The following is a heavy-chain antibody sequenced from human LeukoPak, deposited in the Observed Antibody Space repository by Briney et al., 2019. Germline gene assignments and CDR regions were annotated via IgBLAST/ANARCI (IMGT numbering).Heavy chain of an antibody. CDR1: GFTFSSYS. J-gene: IGHJ1*01. V-gene: IGHV3-30*09. CDR2: ISYDGNYK. CDR3: ADDRYSSGWYGNFQH. D-gene: IGHD6-19*01. Sequence: GGSLRLSCAASGFTFSSYSIHWVRQAPGKGLEWVAVISYDGNYKYYADSVKGRFAISRDNSKNTLYLQMNSLRAEDTAVYYCADDRYSSGWYGNFQHWGQGTLVTVSS.